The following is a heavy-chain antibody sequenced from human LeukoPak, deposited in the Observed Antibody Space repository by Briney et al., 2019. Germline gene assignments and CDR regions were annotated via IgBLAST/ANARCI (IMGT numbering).Heavy chain of an antibody. J-gene: IGHJ4*02. Sequence: PGGSLRLSCAASGFTFSSYVMSWARQAPGKGLEWVSAISDSGGSTYYADSVKGRFTISRDNSKNTLYLQMNSLGAEDTAVYSCARGYCTSSSCYNDYWGQGTLVTVSS. D-gene: IGHD2-2*02. CDR2: ISDSGGST. V-gene: IGHV3-23*01. CDR3: ARGYCTSSSCYNDY. CDR1: GFTFSSYV.